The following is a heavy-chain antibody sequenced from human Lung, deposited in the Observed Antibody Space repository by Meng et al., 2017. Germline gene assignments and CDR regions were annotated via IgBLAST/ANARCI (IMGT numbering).Heavy chain of an antibody. CDR1: GFEFSSLW. D-gene: IGHD3-22*01. J-gene: IGHJ4*01. V-gene: IGHV3-15*02. Sequence: VGLWGAFIGPAGTLELPCAALGFEFSSLWLGWVGPGPGKGLEWVRLIKRKPDGETAHYASPVKGRFTISRDDSQNTLYLQMHSLKTEDTAVYYCQWLSTHPPDQWGQGTLVTVSS. CDR2: IKRKPDGETA. CDR3: QWLSTHPPDQ.